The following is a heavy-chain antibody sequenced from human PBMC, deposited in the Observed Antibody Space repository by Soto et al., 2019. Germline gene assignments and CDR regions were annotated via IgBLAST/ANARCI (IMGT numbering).Heavy chain of an antibody. Sequence: SEPLSLTSAGSGGSISGYFWSWIRQPPGKGLEWIGEINHSGSTNYNPSLKSRVTISVDTSKNQFSLKLSSVTAADTAVYYCARVRGNYQNWFDPWGQG. J-gene: IGHJ5*02. V-gene: IGHV4-34*01. CDR2: INHSGST. CDR3: ARVRGNYQNWFDP. CDR1: GGSISGYF. D-gene: IGHD4-4*01.